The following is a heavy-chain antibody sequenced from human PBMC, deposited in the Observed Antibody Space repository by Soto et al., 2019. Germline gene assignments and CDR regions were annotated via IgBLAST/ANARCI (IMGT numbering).Heavy chain of an antibody. D-gene: IGHD4-4*01. CDR1: GFTFSSYS. J-gene: IGHJ4*02. V-gene: IGHV3-21*01. CDR2: ISSSSSYI. Sequence: GGSRRLSWAASGFTFSSYSMNWVRQAPGKGLEWVSSISSSSSYIYSADSVKGRFTISRDNAKNSLYLQMNSLRAEDTAVYYCAREDYSNFDYWRQGTLVTVSS. CDR3: AREDYSNFDY.